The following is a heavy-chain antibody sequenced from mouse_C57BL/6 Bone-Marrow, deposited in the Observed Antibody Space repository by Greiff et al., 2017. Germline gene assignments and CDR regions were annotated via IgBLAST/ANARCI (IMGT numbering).Heavy chain of an antibody. J-gene: IGHJ3*01. V-gene: IGHV1-81*01. CDR2: IYPRSGNT. CDR3: ARTLDGYYPPWFAY. CDR1: GSTFTSYG. D-gene: IGHD2-3*01. Sequence: VQLQQSGAELARPGASVKLSCKASGSTFTSYGISWVKQRTGQGLEWIGEIYPRSGNTSYNEQFKGKATLTADKSSSTAYMELRSLTSEDSAVYFCARTLDGYYPPWFAYWGQGTLVTVSA.